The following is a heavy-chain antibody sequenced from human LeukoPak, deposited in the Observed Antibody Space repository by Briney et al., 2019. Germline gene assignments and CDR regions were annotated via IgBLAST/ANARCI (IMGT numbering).Heavy chain of an antibody. CDR3: ARDNSVEDTAWWFDP. CDR1: GYTFTSCY. D-gene: IGHD4-23*01. J-gene: IGHJ5*02. V-gene: IGHV1-46*01. Sequence: ALVKVSCKASGYTFTSCYMHWVRQAPGQGLEWMGIINPSGGSTSYAQKFQGRVTMTRDMSTSTDYMELSSLRSEDTAVYYCARDNSVEDTAWWFDPWGQGTLVTVSS. CDR2: INPSGGST.